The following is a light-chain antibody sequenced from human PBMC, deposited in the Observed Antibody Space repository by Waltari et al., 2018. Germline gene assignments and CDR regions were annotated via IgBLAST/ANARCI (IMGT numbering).Light chain of an antibody. J-gene: IGKJ2*01. Sequence: IQVTQSPSPLSASVGDRVNITCRTSESVNRHLAWYQQKPGRAPNLLIYKASTLETGAPSKFSGSGSGTEFSLTITNLQRDDFATYFCQHYDSYQYAFGPGTKLEIK. CDR1: ESVNRH. CDR2: KAS. V-gene: IGKV1-5*03. CDR3: QHYDSYQYA.